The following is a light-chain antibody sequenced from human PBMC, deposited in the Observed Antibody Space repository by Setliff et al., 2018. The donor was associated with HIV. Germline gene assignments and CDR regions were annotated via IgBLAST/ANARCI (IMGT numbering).Light chain of an antibody. CDR3: SSYTGRSTFV. J-gene: IGLJ1*01. CDR2: DVS. V-gene: IGLV2-14*01. Sequence: QSVLTQPASVSGSPGQSITISCTGISSDVGNYNYGSWYQEHPGKAPKLMIYDVSKRPSGVSNRFSGSKSGNTASLTISGLQAEDEADYHCSSYTGRSTFVFGTGTKVTVL. CDR1: SSDVGNYNY.